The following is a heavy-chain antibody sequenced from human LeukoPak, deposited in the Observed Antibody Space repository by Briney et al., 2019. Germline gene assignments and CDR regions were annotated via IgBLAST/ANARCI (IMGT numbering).Heavy chain of an antibody. D-gene: IGHD1-26*01. CDR2: IRYDVSNK. V-gene: IGHV3-30*02. Sequence: GGSLRLSCAASGFTFSNFGMHWVRQAPGKGLEWVALIRYDVSNKHYADSVQGRFHISRDNSKDTLYLQMNSLRPEDTAVYSCAKTTIVGATVDAFDIWGQGTMVTVSS. CDR1: GFTFSNFG. J-gene: IGHJ3*02. CDR3: AKTTIVGATVDAFDI.